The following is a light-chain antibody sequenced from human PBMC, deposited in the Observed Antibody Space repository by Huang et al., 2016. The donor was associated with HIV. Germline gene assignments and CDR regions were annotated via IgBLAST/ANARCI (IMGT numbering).Light chain of an antibody. CDR2: GAS. Sequence: EIVLTRSPGTLSLSPGERATLSCRASQSVSSSYLAWYQQKPGQAPRLLIYGASSRATGIPDRFSGSGSGTDFTLTISRLEPEDLAVYYCQQYGSSPYTFGQGTKLEIK. V-gene: IGKV3-20*01. CDR1: QSVSSSY. J-gene: IGKJ2*01. CDR3: QQYGSSPYT.